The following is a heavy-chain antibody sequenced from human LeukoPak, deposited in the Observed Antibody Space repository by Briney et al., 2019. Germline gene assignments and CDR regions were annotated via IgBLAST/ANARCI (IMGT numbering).Heavy chain of an antibody. CDR2: VNGRGAAT. Sequence: GGSLRLSCAASGFSFSSYAMSWVRQGPGKGLEWVSSVNGRGAATFYADSVRGRFTISRDNSQNILFLKMNSLRVDGTAVYFCAKDIRYEDYAYDIWGQGTMVTVSS. D-gene: IGHD2-2*01. CDR1: GFSFSSYA. CDR3: AKDIRYEDYAYDI. J-gene: IGHJ3*02. V-gene: IGHV3-23*01.